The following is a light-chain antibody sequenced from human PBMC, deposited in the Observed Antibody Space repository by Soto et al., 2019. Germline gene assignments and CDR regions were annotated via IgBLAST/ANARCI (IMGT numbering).Light chain of an antibody. CDR1: PSLTNSF. V-gene: IGKV3-20*01. J-gene: IGKJ1*01. CDR2: DTS. Sequence: EVVVTQSPGTLSLSPGERATLSCRASPSLTNSFIAWYQQKPGQAPRLLIYDTSSRASGIPDRFSGSGSETDFTLTISSLQAEDVAVYYCQQYYSTWTFGQGTKVDIK. CDR3: QQYYSTWT.